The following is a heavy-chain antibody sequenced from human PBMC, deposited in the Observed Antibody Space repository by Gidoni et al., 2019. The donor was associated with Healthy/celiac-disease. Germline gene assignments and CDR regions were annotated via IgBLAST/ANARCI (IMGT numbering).Heavy chain of an antibody. CDR1: GYSLSSGYY. D-gene: IGHD6-19*01. V-gene: IGHV4-38-2*02. J-gene: IGHJ4*02. Sequence: QVQLQESGPGLVKPSETLSLTCTVPGYSLSSGYYWGWIRQPPGKGLEWIGSIYHSGSTYYNPSLKSRVTISVDTSKNQFSLKLSSVTAADTAVYYCARAVAVAGAEYYFDYWGQGTLVTVSS. CDR2: IYHSGST. CDR3: ARAVAVAGAEYYFDY.